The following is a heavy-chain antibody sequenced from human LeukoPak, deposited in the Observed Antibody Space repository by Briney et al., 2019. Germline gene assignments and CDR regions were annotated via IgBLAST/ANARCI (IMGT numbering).Heavy chain of an antibody. CDR2: ISGDGGST. V-gene: IGHV3-43*02. J-gene: IGHJ4*02. CDR3: ARDRQGYFDY. Sequence: GGSLRLSCAASGFTFDDYAMHWVRQAPGKGLEWVSLISGDGGSTYYADSVKGRFTISRDNAKNSLYLQMSSLRAEDTAVYYCARDRQGYFDYWGQGTLVTVSS. CDR1: GFTFDDYA.